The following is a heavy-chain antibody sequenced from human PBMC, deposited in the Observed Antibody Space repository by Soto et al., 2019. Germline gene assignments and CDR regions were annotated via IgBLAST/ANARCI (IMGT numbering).Heavy chain of an antibody. J-gene: IGHJ6*04. CDR2: ISSSGSTI. V-gene: IGHV3-11*04. Sequence: GGSLRLSCAASGFTVSSNYMSWVRQAPGKGLEWVSYISSSGSTIYYADSVKGRFTISRDNAKNSLYLQMNSLRAEDTAVYYWARVGGYSSSWYVANRWYYYGRDVWGKGPTVTVPS. D-gene: IGHD6-13*01. CDR3: ARVGGYSSSWYVANRWYYYGRDV. CDR1: GFTVSSNY.